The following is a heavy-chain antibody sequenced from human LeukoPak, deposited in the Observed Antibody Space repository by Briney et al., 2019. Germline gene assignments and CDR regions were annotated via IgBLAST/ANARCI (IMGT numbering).Heavy chain of an antibody. J-gene: IGHJ4*02. D-gene: IGHD1-26*01. CDR3: AKGGSRGATPYYFDY. Sequence: PGGSLSLSCAASGFTFSSYAMSWVRQAPGKGLEWVSAISDSGGNTYYEDSVKGRFTISRDNSKNTLYLQMNSLRAEDTAVYFCAKGGSRGATPYYFDYWGQGTLVTVSS. CDR2: ISDSGGNT. CDR1: GFTFSSYA. V-gene: IGHV3-23*01.